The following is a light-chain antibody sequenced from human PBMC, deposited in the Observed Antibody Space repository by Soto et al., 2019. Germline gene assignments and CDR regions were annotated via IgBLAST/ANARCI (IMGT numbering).Light chain of an antibody. J-gene: IGLJ3*02. Sequence: QAVVTQEPSLTVSPGGTVTLTCGSTTGAVTSGHYPDWVQQKPAQAPRTLIYDTNNKHSWTPARFSGSLLGGKAALTLSGAQPEDEPDYYCLLSNSGTKVFGGGTKLTVL. V-gene: IGLV7-46*01. CDR2: DTN. CDR1: TGAVTSGHY. CDR3: LLSNSGTKV.